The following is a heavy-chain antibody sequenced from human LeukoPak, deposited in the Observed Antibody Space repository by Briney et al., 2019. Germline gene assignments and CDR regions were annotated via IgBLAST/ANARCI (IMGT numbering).Heavy chain of an antibody. Sequence: PGGSLRLPCAASGFTFSSYGMHWVRQAPGKGLEWVAVIWYDGSNKYYADSVKGRFTISRDNSKNTLYLQMNSLRAEDTAVYYCARGLYNWNPFDYWGQGTLVTVSS. CDR3: ARGLYNWNPFDY. CDR1: GFTFSSYG. D-gene: IGHD1-20*01. J-gene: IGHJ4*02. V-gene: IGHV3-33*08. CDR2: IWYDGSNK.